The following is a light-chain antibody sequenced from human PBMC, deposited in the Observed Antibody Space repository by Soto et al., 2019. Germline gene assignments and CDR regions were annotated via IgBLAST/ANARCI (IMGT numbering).Light chain of an antibody. CDR1: SSDVGGHNA. CDR2: DVT. Sequence: QSVLTQPASVSGSPGQSITISCTGTSSDVGGHNAVSWYRQDPGKAPKLVIYDVTNRPSGVSNRFSGSKSGNTASLTISGLQTEDESDYYCAAWDDTIKRYVFGTGTKVIVL. CDR3: AAWDDTIKRYV. J-gene: IGLJ1*01. V-gene: IGLV2-14*01.